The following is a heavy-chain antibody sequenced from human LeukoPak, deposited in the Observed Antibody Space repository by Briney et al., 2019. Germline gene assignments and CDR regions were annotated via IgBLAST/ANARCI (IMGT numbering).Heavy chain of an antibody. Sequence: SETLSLTCAVYGGSFSGYNWSWIRQPPGKGLEWIGEINHSGSTNYNPSLKSRVTISVDTSKNQFSLELSSVTAADTAVYYCARGRQDVTMIVVVMTAVSYYLDVWGKGTTVTVS. V-gene: IGHV4-34*01. J-gene: IGHJ6*03. CDR3: ARGRQDVTMIVVVMTAVSYYLDV. CDR2: INHSGST. CDR1: GGSFSGYN. D-gene: IGHD3-22*01.